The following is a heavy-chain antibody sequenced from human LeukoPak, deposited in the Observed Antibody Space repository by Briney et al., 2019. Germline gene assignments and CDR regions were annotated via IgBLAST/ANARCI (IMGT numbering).Heavy chain of an antibody. CDR3: ARVKGGLRYYYYYMDV. J-gene: IGHJ6*03. CDR1: GGSISSYY. CDR2: IYYSGST. D-gene: IGHD5-12*01. Sequence: PSETLSLTCTVSGGSISSYYWSWIRQPPGKGLEWIGYIYYSGSTNYNPSLKSRVTISVDTSKNQFSLKLSSVTAADTAVYYCARVKGGLRYYYYYMDVWGKGTTVTASS. V-gene: IGHV4-59*01.